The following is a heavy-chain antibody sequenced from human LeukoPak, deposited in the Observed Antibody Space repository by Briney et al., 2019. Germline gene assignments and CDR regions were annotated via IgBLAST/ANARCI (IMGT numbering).Heavy chain of an antibody. Sequence: ASVKVSCKASGYTFTSYGISGVRQAPGQGREGRVWSSAYNGNTNYAQKLEGRVTMTTDTSTSTDYMELRSLRSHDPAAYYCARGSGIAATLDAFDIWGKGKVVTVSS. D-gene: IGHD6-25*01. CDR2: SSAYNGNT. CDR1: GYTFTSYG. J-gene: IGHJ3*02. V-gene: IGHV1-18*01. CDR3: ARGSGIAATLDAFDI.